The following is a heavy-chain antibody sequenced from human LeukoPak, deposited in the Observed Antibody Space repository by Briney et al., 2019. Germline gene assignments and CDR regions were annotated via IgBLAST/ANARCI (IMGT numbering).Heavy chain of an antibody. CDR1: GDSISSGGYY. J-gene: IGHJ6*02. CDR3: ARDRYDSYPMDV. V-gene: IGHV4-31*03. CDR2: IYYSGST. Sequence: SETLSLTCTVSGDSISSGGYYWSWIRQHPGKGLEWIGYIYYSGSTYYSPSLKSRATISVDTSKNQFSPNLSSVTAAGTAVYYCARDRYDSYPMDVWGQGTTVTVSS. D-gene: IGHD3-3*01.